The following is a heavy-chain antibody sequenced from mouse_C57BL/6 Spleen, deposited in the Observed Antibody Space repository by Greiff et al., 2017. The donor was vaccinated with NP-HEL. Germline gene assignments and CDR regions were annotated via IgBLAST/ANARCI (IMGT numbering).Heavy chain of an antibody. CDR3: ARGGIYYGYDEYYFDY. J-gene: IGHJ2*01. CDR1: GFTFSSYA. Sequence: EVQVVESGGGLVKPGGSLKLSCAASGFTFSSYAMSWVRQTPEKRLEWVATISDGGSYTYYPDNVKGRFTISRDNAKNNLYLQMSHLKSEDTAMYYCARGGIYYGYDEYYFDYWGQGTTLTVSS. CDR2: ISDGGSYT. V-gene: IGHV5-4*01. D-gene: IGHD2-2*01.